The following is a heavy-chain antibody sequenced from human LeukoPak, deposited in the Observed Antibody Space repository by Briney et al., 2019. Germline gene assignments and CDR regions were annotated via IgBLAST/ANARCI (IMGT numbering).Heavy chain of an antibody. CDR1: GGSSSSYY. CDR2: IHYSGST. V-gene: IGHV4-59*08. D-gene: IGHD1-26*01. CDR3: ARRASGSYPDYFDS. J-gene: IGHJ4*02. Sequence: PSETLSLTCTISGGSSSSYYWSWIRQPPGKGLEWIGYIHYSGSTNYNPSLKSQATISLDTSKNQVSLKLTSVTAADTAVYYCARRASGSYPDYFDSWGQGTLVTVSS.